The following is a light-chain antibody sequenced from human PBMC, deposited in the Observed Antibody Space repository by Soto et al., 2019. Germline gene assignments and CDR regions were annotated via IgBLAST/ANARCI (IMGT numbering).Light chain of an antibody. CDR3: QQRTNWPPT. J-gene: IGKJ5*01. CDR1: QRVSSY. CDR2: DAS. Sequence: EIVLTQSPATLSFSPGEKVTLSCRASQRVSSYLAWYQQKPGQAPRLLIHDASNRATGIPVRFSGSGSGTDFTLTISSLEPEDFAVYYCQQRTNWPPTFGQGTRLEIK. V-gene: IGKV3-11*01.